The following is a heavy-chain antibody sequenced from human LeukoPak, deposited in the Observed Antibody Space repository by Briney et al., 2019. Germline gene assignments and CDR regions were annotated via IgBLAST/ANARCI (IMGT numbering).Heavy chain of an antibody. V-gene: IGHV1-2*02. CDR3: ARVRGVRRNPENFDY. CDR1: GYTFTGYY. Sequence: ASVKVSCKASGYTFTGYYMHWVRQAPGQGLEWMGWINPNSGGTNYAQKFQGRVTMTRDTSISTAYMELSRLRSDDTAVHYCARVRGVRRNPENFDYWGQGTLVTVSS. CDR2: INPNSGGT. J-gene: IGHJ4*02. D-gene: IGHD3-10*01.